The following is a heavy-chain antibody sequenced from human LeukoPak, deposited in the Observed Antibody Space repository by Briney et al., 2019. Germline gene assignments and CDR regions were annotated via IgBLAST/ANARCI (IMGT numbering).Heavy chain of an antibody. J-gene: IGHJ6*02. V-gene: IGHV4-4*07. CDR1: GGSISSYY. CDR2: IYTSGST. CDR3: AITIVSSGWLVSYYGMDV. Sequence: SETLSLTCTVSGGSISSYYWSWIRQPAGKGLEWIGRIYTSGSTNYNPSLKSRVTMSVDTSKNQFSLKLSSVTAADTAVYYCAITIVSSGWLVSYYGMDVWGQGTTVTVSS. D-gene: IGHD6-19*01.